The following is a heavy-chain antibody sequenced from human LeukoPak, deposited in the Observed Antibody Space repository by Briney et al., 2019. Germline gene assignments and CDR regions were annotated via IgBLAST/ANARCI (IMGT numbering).Heavy chain of an antibody. CDR3: AGGPGGSQSRRGPFDY. CDR2: INHSGST. D-gene: IGHD2-15*01. J-gene: IGHJ4*02. CDR1: GGSFSGYY. V-gene: IGHV4-34*01. Sequence: PSETLSLTCAVYGGSFSGYYWSWIRQPPGKGLEWIGEINHSGSTNYNPSLKSRVTISVDTSKNQFSLKLSSVTAADTAVYYCAGGPGGSQSRRGPFDYWGQGTLVTVSS.